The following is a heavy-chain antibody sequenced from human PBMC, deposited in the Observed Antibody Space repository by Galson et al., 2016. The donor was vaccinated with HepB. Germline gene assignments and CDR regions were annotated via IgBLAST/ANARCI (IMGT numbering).Heavy chain of an antibody. V-gene: IGHV3-23*01. J-gene: IGHJ6*01. CDR1: GFTFSSYA. CDR2: ITGSVVST. CDR3: VKNGYQTPGGYYPYRLDV. D-gene: IGHD2-2*01. Sequence: SLRLYCAASGFTFSSYAMSWVRQAPGKGLEWVSGITGSVVSTNYADSVKGRFTVSRDNSKNMVFLQMNSLSAEDTAGYYCVKNGYQTPGGYYPYRLDVWGPGTTVTVPP.